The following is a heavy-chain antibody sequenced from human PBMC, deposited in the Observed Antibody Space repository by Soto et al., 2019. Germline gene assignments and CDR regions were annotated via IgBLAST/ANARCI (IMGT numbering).Heavy chain of an antibody. J-gene: IGHJ4*02. V-gene: IGHV4-4*02. CDR3: ARVRYDRSGFDH. CDR2: ISHSGIT. Sequence: QVQLQESGPGLVRPSGALSVTCAVSGDSISRSHWWSWVRQSPGKGLEWIGEISHSGITNYNPSLKSRVTISGDKSKNQLSLKLTSVTAADTAVYYCARVRYDRSGFDHWGQGNVVSVSS. D-gene: IGHD3-22*01. CDR1: GDSISRSHW.